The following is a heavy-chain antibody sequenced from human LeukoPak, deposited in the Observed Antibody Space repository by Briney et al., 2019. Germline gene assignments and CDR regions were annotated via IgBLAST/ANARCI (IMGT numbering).Heavy chain of an antibody. CDR1: GGSISSYY. CDR3: ARGKVVAGTPGQNSWDS. V-gene: IGHV4-4*07. CDR2: IYTSGST. J-gene: IGHJ4*02. D-gene: IGHD6-19*01. Sequence: SETLSLTCTVSGGSISSYYWNWIRQPAGKGLEWIGRIYTSGSTNCNPSLKSRVSMSVDTSKNQFSLELSSVTAADTAVYYCARGKVVAGTPGQNSWDSWGQGTLVTVSS.